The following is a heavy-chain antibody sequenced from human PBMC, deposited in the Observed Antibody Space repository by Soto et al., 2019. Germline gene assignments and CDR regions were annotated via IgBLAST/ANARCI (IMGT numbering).Heavy chain of an antibody. CDR1: GGSFSGCY. J-gene: IGHJ6*02. V-gene: IGHV4-34*01. Sequence: QVQLQQWGAGLLKPSETLSLTCAVYGGSFSGCYWSWIRQPPGKGLEWSGEINHSGSTNYNPSIKSRVTISVDTSKNQFSLKLSSVTAADTAVYYCARVGPSYGMDVWGQGTTVTVSS. CDR2: INHSGST. CDR3: ARVGPSYGMDV.